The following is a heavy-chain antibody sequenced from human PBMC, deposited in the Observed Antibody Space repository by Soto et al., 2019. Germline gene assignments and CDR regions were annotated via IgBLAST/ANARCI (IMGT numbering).Heavy chain of an antibody. CDR3: AKALQFYGSGTPFDY. V-gene: IGHV3-53*02. CDR1: GFVVSDNY. CDR2: IYSNGDS. Sequence: EVQLVETGGGLIQPGGSLRLSCAASGFVVSDNYLSWVRQPPGKGLEWVSIIYSNGDSYYPDSVRGRFTISRDTSKNILFLQLNSLTAEDTAVYFCAKALQFYGSGTPFDYWGQGTLVTVSS. D-gene: IGHD3-10*01. J-gene: IGHJ4*02.